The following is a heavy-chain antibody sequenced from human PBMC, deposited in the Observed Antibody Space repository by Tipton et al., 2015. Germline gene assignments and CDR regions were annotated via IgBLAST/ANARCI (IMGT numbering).Heavy chain of an antibody. D-gene: IGHD3-3*01. V-gene: IGHV3-21*01. CDR2: ITSSGNFI. CDR1: GVSFTTYN. J-gene: IGHJ3*01. Sequence: SLRLSCATSGVSFTTYNMIWVRQAPGKGLEWVSLITSSGNFIYYADSVKGRFTISRDNAQNSLFLQMNSLRAEDTALYFCARVRVLGWFSSGADAFDVWGQGTMVTVSS. CDR3: ARVRVLGWFSSGADAFDV.